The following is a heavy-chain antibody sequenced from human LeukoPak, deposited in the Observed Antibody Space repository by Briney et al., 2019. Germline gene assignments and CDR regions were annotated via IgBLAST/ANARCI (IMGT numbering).Heavy chain of an antibody. Sequence: GSSVKVSCKASGGTFSSYAISWVRQAPGQGLEWMGGIIPIIGTADYIQKFQDRVTITADESTTTSYMELRSLRSDDTAVYYCARDVVGAYGTKALDDWGQGTLVTVSA. CDR2: IIPIIGTA. CDR3: ARDVVGAYGTKALDD. V-gene: IGHV1-69*01. CDR1: GGTFSSYA. J-gene: IGHJ4*02. D-gene: IGHD1-26*01.